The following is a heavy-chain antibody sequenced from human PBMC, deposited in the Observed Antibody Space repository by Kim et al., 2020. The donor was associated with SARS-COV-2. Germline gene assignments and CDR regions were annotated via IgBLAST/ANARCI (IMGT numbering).Heavy chain of an antibody. CDR1: GFIFSDYW. Sequence: GGSLRLSCEASGFIFSDYWMSWVRQAPGKGLEWVANIKPDGSQTSYGDFVKGRSTISRTNAKNFLLLQLNSPIGEDTAVYYCARDPIRVAYWGQGTPVA. CDR3: ARDPIRVAY. CDR2: IKPDGSQT. D-gene: IGHD5-12*01. J-gene: IGHJ4*02. V-gene: IGHV3-7*03.